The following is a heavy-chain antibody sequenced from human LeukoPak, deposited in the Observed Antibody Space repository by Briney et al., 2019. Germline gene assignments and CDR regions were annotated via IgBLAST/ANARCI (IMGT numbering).Heavy chain of an antibody. CDR3: ARVSSNLKVKY. CDR2: INQSGST. D-gene: IGHD1-1*01. Sequence: SETLSLTCAVYGGSFSGHYWSWIRQSPGKGLEWIGEINQSGSTTYNPSLKSRVTISVDTSKNQFSLKLTSVTAADTAVYYCARVSSNLKVKYWGQGTLVTVSS. V-gene: IGHV4-34*01. CDR1: GGSFSGHY. J-gene: IGHJ4*02.